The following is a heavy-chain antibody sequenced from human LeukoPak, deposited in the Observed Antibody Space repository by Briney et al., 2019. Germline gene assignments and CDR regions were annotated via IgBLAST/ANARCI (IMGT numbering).Heavy chain of an antibody. J-gene: IGHJ5*02. CDR3: ARVYYYSSYWFDP. D-gene: IGHD3-10*01. CDR1: GGSVTIGSYY. CDR2: IYYSGNT. V-gene: IGHV4-61*01. Sequence: PSETLSLTCTVSGGSVTIGSYYWIWIRQPPGKGLEWIGCIYYSGNTDYNPSLKSRVTISVDTSKNQFSLKLNSVTAADTAVYFYARVYYYSSYWFDPWGQGTLVTVSS.